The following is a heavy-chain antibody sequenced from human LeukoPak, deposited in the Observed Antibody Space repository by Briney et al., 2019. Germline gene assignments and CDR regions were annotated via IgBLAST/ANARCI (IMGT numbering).Heavy chain of an antibody. Sequence: SETLSLTCTVSGGSFGRHFWSWIRQAPGKGLEWIGYMYNRGITHYTPPLKSRVSTPVDMSKNQFSLDLVSVTAAETAVYFCVRGAHILPANKFLNVLDIWGQGTMVTVSS. CDR3: VRGAHILPANKFLNVLDI. D-gene: IGHD4/OR15-4a*01. CDR2: MYNRGIT. V-gene: IGHV4-59*11. J-gene: IGHJ3*02. CDR1: GGSFGRHF.